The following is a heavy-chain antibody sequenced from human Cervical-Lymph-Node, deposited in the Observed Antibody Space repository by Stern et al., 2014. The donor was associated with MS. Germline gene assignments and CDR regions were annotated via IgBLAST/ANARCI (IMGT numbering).Heavy chain of an antibody. J-gene: IGHJ4*02. Sequence: VQLVESGAEVKKPGASVKVSCMASGYSFTSYFINWVRQAPGQGLEWMGIITPSAGNTNYAQKFQGRVVMPSDTSTGTVYMGLSSLRSEDTAVYYCARDEGADYWGQGTLVTVSS. CDR1: GYSFTSYF. CDR2: ITPSAGNT. V-gene: IGHV1-46*01. CDR3: ARDEGADY.